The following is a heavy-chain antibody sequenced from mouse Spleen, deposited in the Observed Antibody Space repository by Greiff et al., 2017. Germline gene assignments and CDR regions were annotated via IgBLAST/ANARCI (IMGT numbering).Heavy chain of an antibody. D-gene: IGHD6-2*01. CDR1: GFNIKDTY. J-gene: IGHJ4*01. CDR2: IDPANGNT. Sequence: EVQRVEPGAELVKPGASVKLSCTASGFNIKDTYMHWVKQRPEQGLEWIGRIDPANGNTKYDPKFQGKATITADTSSNTAYLQLSSLTSEDTAVYYCASTLSLNAMDYWGQGTSVTVSS. V-gene: IGHV14-3*02. CDR3: ASTLSLNAMDY.